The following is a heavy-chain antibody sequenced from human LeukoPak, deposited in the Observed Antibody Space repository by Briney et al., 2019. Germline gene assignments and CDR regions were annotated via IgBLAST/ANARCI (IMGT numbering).Heavy chain of an antibody. J-gene: IGHJ5*02. CDR1: GFTFSSYA. CDR2: ISGSGGST. CDR3: ARAYGSGTLDWFDP. D-gene: IGHD3-10*01. V-gene: IGHV3-23*01. Sequence: GGSLGLSCAASGFTFSSYAMSWVRQAPGKGLEWVSAISGSGGSTYYADSVKGRFTISRDNSKNTLYLQMNSLRAEDTAVYYCARAYGSGTLDWFDPWGQGTLVTVSS.